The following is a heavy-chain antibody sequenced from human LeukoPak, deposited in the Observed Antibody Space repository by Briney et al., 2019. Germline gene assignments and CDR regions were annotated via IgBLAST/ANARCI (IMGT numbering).Heavy chain of an antibody. J-gene: IGHJ4*02. CDR3: ARAPYYDYVWGSYRPYYFDY. Sequence: SSETLSLTCTVSGGSISSGGYYWSWIRQHPGKGLEWIGYIYYSGSTYYNPSLKSRVTISVDTSKNQFSLKLSSVTAADTAVYYCARAPYYDYVWGSYRPYYFDYWGQGTLVTVSS. CDR2: IYYSGST. V-gene: IGHV4-31*03. CDR1: GGSISSGGYY. D-gene: IGHD3-16*02.